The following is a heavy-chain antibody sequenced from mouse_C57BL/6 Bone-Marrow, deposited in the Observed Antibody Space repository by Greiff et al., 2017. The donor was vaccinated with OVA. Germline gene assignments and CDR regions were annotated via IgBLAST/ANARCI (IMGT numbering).Heavy chain of an antibody. J-gene: IGHJ1*03. Sequence: EVKLVESGGGLVQPKGSLKLSCAASGFSFNTYAMNWVRQAPGKGSEWVARIRSKSNNYATYYADSVKDRFTISRDDSESMLYLQMNNLKTEDTAMYYCVRPSYDGYYYWYFDVWGTGTTVTVSS. CDR1: GFSFNTYA. CDR2: IRSKSNNYAT. V-gene: IGHV10-1*01. CDR3: VRPSYDGYYYWYFDV. D-gene: IGHD2-3*01.